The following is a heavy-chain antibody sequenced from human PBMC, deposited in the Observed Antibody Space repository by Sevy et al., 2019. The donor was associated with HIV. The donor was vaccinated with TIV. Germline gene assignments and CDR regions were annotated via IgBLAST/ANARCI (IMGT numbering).Heavy chain of an antibody. CDR3: ARRYFDL. Sequence: GGSLRLSCAASGFSFSWYWMTWVRQTPEKGLEWVANIKQDGSEKNYVDSVKGRFAISRDNAESALYLQMHGLRAEDAATYFCARRYFDLWGQGTVVTVSS. V-gene: IGHV3-7*01. CDR2: IKQDGSEK. J-gene: IGHJ4*02. CDR1: GFSFSWYW.